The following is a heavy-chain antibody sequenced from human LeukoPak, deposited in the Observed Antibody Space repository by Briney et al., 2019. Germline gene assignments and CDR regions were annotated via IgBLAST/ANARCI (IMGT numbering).Heavy chain of an antibody. CDR1: GFTFDDYA. Sequence: PGGSLRLSCAASGFTFDDYAMHWVRQAPGKGLEWVSLISWDGGSTYYADSVKGRFTISRDNSKNSLYLQMNSLRAEDTALYYCAKGGGGTYCGGDCYFDYWGQGTLVTVSS. V-gene: IGHV3-43D*03. D-gene: IGHD2-21*02. CDR2: ISWDGGST. CDR3: AKGGGGTYCGGDCYFDY. J-gene: IGHJ4*02.